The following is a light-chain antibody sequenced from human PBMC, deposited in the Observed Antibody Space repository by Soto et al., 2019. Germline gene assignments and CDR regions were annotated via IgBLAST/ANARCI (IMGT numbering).Light chain of an antibody. CDR2: GAS. J-gene: IGKJ5*01. Sequence: EIVLTQSPGTLSVSPGERATLSCRASQSVGSDLAWYQQKPGQAPRLLIYGASTRATGIPARFSGSASGTEFTLTISGLQSEDFAVYYCQQYKNWPPITFGQGTRLEIK. CDR1: QSVGSD. V-gene: IGKV3-15*01. CDR3: QQYKNWPPIT.